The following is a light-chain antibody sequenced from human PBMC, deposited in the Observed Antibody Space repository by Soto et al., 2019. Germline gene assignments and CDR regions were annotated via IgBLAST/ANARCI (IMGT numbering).Light chain of an antibody. J-gene: IGKJ2*01. CDR1: QSVSSN. CDR3: QQYNNWPFT. CDR2: GAS. V-gene: IGKV3-15*01. Sequence: EIVMTQSPATLSLSPGERATLSCRASQSVSSNLAWYQQKPGQAPRLLIYGASTRVTGIPARFSGWGSGTEFTLTISSLQSEDFAVYYCQQYNNWPFTFGQGTKLEIK.